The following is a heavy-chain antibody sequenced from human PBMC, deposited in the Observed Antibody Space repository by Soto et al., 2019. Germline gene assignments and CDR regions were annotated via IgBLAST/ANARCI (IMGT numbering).Heavy chain of an antibody. D-gene: IGHD5-12*01. J-gene: IGHJ2*01. CDR3: AKRQWLRIYWYFDL. CDR2: ISGSGGST. CDR1: GFTFSSYA. V-gene: IGHV3-23*01. Sequence: EVQLLESGGGLVQPGGSLRLSCAASGFTFSSYAMSWVRQAPGKGLEWVSAISGSGGSTYYADSVKGRFTISRDNXXNTLYLQMNSLRAEDTAVYYCAKRQWLRIYWYFDLWGRGTLVTVSS.